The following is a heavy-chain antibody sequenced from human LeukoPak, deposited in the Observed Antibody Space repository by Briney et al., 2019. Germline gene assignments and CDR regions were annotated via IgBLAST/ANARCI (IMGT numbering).Heavy chain of an antibody. V-gene: IGHV4-34*01. CDR2: INHSGST. J-gene: IGHJ5*02. Sequence: SETLSLTCAVYGGSFSGYYWSWIRQPPGKGLEWIGEINHSGSTNYNPSLKSRVTISVDTSKNQFSLKLSSVTAADTAVYYCARGLGLRYFDWSKNWFDPWSQGTLVTVSS. CDR3: ARGLGLRYFDWSKNWFDP. D-gene: IGHD3-9*01. CDR1: GGSFSGYY.